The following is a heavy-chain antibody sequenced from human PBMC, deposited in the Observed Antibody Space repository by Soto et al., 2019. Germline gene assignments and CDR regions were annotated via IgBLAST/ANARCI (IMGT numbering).Heavy chain of an antibody. V-gene: IGHV1-69*02. Sequence: QVQLVQSGAEVKRPGSSVKVSCKASGDTFNFYSINWVRQAPGLGLEWMGRVNPIVSMSNYAQKFQGRVTMTPTKSTGPAYMEPSSLRAADTAIYYRASSYGSGYRAFDYWGQGALVTVSS. CDR1: GDTFNFYS. J-gene: IGHJ4*02. D-gene: IGHD3-10*01. CDR2: VNPIVSMS. CDR3: ASSYGSGYRAFDY.